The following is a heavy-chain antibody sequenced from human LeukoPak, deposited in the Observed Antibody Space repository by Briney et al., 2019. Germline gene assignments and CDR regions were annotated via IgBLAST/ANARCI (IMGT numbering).Heavy chain of an antibody. V-gene: IGHV1-2*02. CDR1: GYTFTGYY. J-gene: IGHJ4*02. CDR2: INPNSGGT. Sequence: ASVKVSCKASGYTFTGYYMHWVRQAPGQGLEWMGWINPNSGGTNYAQKFQGRVTMTRDTSISTAYMELSRLRSDDTAVYYCARGPSIRRYYDSSGYPRAILDYWGQGTLVTVSS. CDR3: ARGPSIRRYYDSSGYPRAILDY. D-gene: IGHD3-22*01.